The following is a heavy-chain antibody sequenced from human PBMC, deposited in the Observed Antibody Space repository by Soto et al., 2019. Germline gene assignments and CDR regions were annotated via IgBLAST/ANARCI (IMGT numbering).Heavy chain of an antibody. CDR2: VDLSGHS. CDR3: TRHLVSGTISRGNWFDP. Sequence: SESLSLTCSVSGDSISSGNFHWGWISQSPGKGLEWIASVDLSGHSYYNPSLGSRVTVSVDTSQIKLSLKVHSVTAADTAIYFCTRHLVSGTISRGNWFDPGGQGIRVTGS. CDR1: GDSISSGNFH. D-gene: IGHD3-9*01. V-gene: IGHV4-39*01. J-gene: IGHJ5*02.